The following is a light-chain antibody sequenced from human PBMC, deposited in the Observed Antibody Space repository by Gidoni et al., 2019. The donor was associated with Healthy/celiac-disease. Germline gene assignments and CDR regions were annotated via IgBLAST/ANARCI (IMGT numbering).Light chain of an antibody. CDR1: KLGSKY. CDR2: QDS. CDR3: QAWDSSTHVV. V-gene: IGLV3-1*01. J-gene: IGLJ2*01. Sequence: SYELPQPPTVSVSPGQTASITCSGDKLGSKYACWYQQEPGQSPVLVIYQDSMRPSGIPERFSGASSGNTATLTIGGTQAMDEADYYCQAWDSSTHVVFGGGTKLTVL.